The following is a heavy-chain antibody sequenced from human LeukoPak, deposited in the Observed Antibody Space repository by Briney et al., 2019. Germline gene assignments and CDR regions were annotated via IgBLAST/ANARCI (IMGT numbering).Heavy chain of an antibody. CDR1: GFTVSSNY. V-gene: IGHV3-53*01. CDR3: ARVHAASASFDY. Sequence: GGSLRLSCAASGFTVSSNYMSWVRRAPGKGLDWVSVIYSDGSRYYADSVKGRFTISRDNSKNTVYLQANSLRAEDTALYYCARVHAASASFDYWGQGTLVTVSS. J-gene: IGHJ4*02. D-gene: IGHD6-13*01. CDR2: IYSDGSR.